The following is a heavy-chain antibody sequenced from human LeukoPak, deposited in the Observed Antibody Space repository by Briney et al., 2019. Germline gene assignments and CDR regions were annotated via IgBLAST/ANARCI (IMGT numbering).Heavy chain of an antibody. D-gene: IGHD5-18*01. J-gene: IGHJ4*02. Sequence: PGGTLRLSCAASGFTFSSYGMSWVRQAPGKGLEWVSAISGSGGSTYYADSVKGRFTISRDNAKNSLYLQMNSLRAEDTAVYYCARDVREDTAMVTIFDYWGQGTLVTVSS. CDR3: ARDVREDTAMVTIFDY. CDR2: ISGSGGST. CDR1: GFTFSSYG. V-gene: IGHV3-23*01.